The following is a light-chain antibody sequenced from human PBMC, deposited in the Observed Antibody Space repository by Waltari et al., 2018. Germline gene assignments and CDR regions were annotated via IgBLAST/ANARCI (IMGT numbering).Light chain of an antibody. CDR3: QHYVRLPVT. CDR1: QSVGRS. Sequence: EIVLTQSPGTLSLSPGERATLSCWASQSVGRSLAWYQQIRGQAPRLLIYGASTRATGIPDRFSGSGSGTDFSLTISRLEPEDFAVYYCQHYVRLPVTFGQGTKVEI. J-gene: IGKJ1*01. CDR2: GAS. V-gene: IGKV3-20*01.